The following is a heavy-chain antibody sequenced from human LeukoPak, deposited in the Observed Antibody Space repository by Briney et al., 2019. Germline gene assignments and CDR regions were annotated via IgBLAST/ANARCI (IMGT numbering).Heavy chain of an antibody. J-gene: IGHJ4*02. CDR2: ISGRDGGT. CDR3: AKAGSIRFDY. V-gene: IGHV3-23*01. Sequence: PGGSLRLSCAASGFTFSSYEMNWVRQAPGKGLEWVSGISGRDGGTYYADSVKGRFTISRDNSKNTLYLQMNSLRAEDTAIYYCAKAGSIRFDYWGQGTLVTVSS. CDR1: GFTFSSYE. D-gene: IGHD1-26*01.